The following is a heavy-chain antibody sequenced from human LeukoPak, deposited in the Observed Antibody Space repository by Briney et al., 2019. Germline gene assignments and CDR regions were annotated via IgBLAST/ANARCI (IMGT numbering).Heavy chain of an antibody. CDR2: ISSSSSTI. V-gene: IGHV3-48*01. CDR1: GFTFSSYS. CDR3: AREREMIVGFEAFDI. D-gene: IGHD3-22*01. Sequence: AGGSLRLSCAASGFTFSSYSMNWVRQAPGKGLEWVSYISSSSSTIYYADSVKGRFTISRDNAKNSLYLQMNSLRAEDTAVYYCAREREMIVGFEAFDIWGQGTMVTVSS. J-gene: IGHJ3*02.